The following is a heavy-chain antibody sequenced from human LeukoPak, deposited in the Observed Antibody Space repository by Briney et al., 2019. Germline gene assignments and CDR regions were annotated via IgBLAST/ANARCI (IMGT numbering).Heavy chain of an antibody. Sequence: SETLSLTCTVSGGSISSGGYYWSWIRQHPGKGLEWIGYIYYSGSTYYNPPLKSRVTISVDTSKNQFSLKLSSVTAADTAVYYCARVLHRNFDYWGQGTLVTVSS. V-gene: IGHV4-31*03. CDR3: ARVLHRNFDY. CDR1: GGSISSGGYY. CDR2: IYYSGST. J-gene: IGHJ4*02.